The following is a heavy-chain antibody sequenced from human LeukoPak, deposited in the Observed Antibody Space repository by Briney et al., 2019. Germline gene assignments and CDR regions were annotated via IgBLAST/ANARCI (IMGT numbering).Heavy chain of an antibody. CDR2: ISSSSSYI. CDR1: GFTFSSYS. V-gene: IGHV3-21*01. Sequence: PGGSLRLSCAASGFTFSSYSMNWVRQAPGKGLEWVSSISSSSSYIYYADSVKGRFTISRGNAKNSLYLQMNSLRAEDTAVYYCARDPEDHWGRTYYYDSSGRDTDYWGQGTLVTVSS. J-gene: IGHJ4*02. CDR3: ARDPEDHWGRTYYYDSSGRDTDY. D-gene: IGHD3-22*01.